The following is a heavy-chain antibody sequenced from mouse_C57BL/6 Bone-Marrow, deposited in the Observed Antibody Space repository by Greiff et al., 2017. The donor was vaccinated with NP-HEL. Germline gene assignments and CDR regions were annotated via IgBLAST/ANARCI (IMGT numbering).Heavy chain of an antibody. V-gene: IGHV1-31*01. D-gene: IGHD3-2*02. CDR3: ARRGSSGGLDY. CDR2: IYPYNGVS. Sequence: VHVKQSGPELVKPGASVKISCKASGYSFTGYYMHWVKQSHGNILDWIGYIYPYNGVSSYNQKFKGKATLTVDKSSSTAYLELRSLTSEDSAVYYCARRGSSGGLDYGGQGTTLTVSA. J-gene: IGHJ2*01. CDR1: GYSFTGYY.